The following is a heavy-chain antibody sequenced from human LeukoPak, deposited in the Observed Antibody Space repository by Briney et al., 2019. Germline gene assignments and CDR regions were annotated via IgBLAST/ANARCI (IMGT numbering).Heavy chain of an antibody. CDR2: IYYSGST. CDR3: ARVNSGSLWAFDT. V-gene: IGHV4-59*08. J-gene: IGHJ3*02. CDR1: GGSISSYY. D-gene: IGHD2-15*01. Sequence: SETLSLTCTVSGGSISSYYWSWIRQPPGKGLEWIGYIYYSGSTNYNPSLKSRVTISVDTSKNQFSLKLSSVTAADTAVYYCARVNSGSLWAFDTWGQGTLVTVSS.